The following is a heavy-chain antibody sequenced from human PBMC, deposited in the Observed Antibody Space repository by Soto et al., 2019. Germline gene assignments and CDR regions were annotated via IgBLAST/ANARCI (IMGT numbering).Heavy chain of an antibody. CDR1: GGSISSGGYY. Sequence: QVQLQESSPGLVKPSQTLSLTCTVSGGSISSGGYYWSWIRQHPGKGLEWIGYIYYSGSTYYNPSLKSRVTISVDTSKNQFSLKLSSVTAADTAVYYCARGVGDYGSGSLPEFDYWGQGTLVTVSS. V-gene: IGHV4-31*03. D-gene: IGHD3-10*01. CDR3: ARGVGDYGSGSLPEFDY. J-gene: IGHJ4*02. CDR2: IYYSGST.